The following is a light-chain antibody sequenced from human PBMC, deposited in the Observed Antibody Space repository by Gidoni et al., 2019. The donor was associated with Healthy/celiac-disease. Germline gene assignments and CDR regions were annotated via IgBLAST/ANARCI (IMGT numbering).Light chain of an antibody. Sequence: QSALTQPASVSGSPGHSITISCTGTSSDVGGYNYVSWYQQHPGKAPKLMIYDVSNRPSGVSNRFSGSKSGNTASLTISGLQAEDEADYYCSSYTSSSTSYVVFGGGTKLTVL. CDR2: DVS. CDR3: SSYTSSSTSYVV. V-gene: IGLV2-14*01. CDR1: SSDVGGYNY. J-gene: IGLJ2*01.